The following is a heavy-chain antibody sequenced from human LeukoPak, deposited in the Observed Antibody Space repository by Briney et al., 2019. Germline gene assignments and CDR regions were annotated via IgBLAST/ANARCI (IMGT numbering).Heavy chain of an antibody. D-gene: IGHD5-12*01. CDR2: IYYSGST. J-gene: IGHJ4*02. CDR3: ARAGGGYAPPPYYFDY. Sequence: RASETLSLTCTVSGGSVSSGSYYWSWIRQPPGKGLEWIGYIYYSGSTYYNPSLKSRVTISVDTSKNQFSLKLSSVTAADTAVYYCARAGGGYAPPPYYFDYWGQGTLVTVSS. V-gene: IGHV4-30-4*01. CDR1: GGSVSSGSYY.